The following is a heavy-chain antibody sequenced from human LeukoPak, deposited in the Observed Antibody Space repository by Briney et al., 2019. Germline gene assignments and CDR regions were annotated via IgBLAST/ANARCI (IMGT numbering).Heavy chain of an antibody. J-gene: IGHJ3*02. Sequence: SETLSLTCTVSGGSISSYYWSWVRQPPGKGLEWIGYIYYSGSTNYNPSLKSRVTISVDTSKNQFSLKLSSVTAADTAVYYCARVYDAFDIWGQGTMVTVSS. CDR2: IYYSGST. CDR1: GGSISSYY. V-gene: IGHV4-59*01. CDR3: ARVYDAFDI.